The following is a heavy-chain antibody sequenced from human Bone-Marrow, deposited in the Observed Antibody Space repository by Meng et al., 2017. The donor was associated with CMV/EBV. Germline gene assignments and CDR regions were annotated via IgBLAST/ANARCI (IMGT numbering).Heavy chain of an antibody. CDR1: GFTFSSYS. D-gene: IGHD2-2*01. CDR2: ISSSSSYI. J-gene: IGHJ4*02. Sequence: GESLKISCAASGFTFSSYSMNWVRQAPGKGLEWVSSISSSSSYIYYADSVKGRFTIPRDNAKNSLYLQMNSLRAEDTAVYYCARDLGQTMPAYWGQGTLVTVSS. CDR3: ARDLGQTMPAY. V-gene: IGHV3-21*01.